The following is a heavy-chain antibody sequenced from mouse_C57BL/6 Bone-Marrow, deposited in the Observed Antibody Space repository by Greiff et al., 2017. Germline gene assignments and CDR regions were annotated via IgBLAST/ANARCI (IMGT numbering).Heavy chain of an antibody. D-gene: IGHD2-4*01. CDR2: IYPGSGST. Sequence: QVQLQQPGAELVQPGASVKMSCKASGYTFTSYWITWVKQSPGQGLEWIGDIYPGSGSTNYNEKFKSKATLTVDTSSSTAYMQLSSLKSEDSAVYYCANDYENAMDYWGQGTSVTVSS. CDR3: ANDYENAMDY. V-gene: IGHV1-55*01. CDR1: GYTFTSYW. J-gene: IGHJ4*01.